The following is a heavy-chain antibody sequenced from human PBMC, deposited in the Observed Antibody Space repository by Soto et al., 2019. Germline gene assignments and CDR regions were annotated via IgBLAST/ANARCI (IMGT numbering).Heavy chain of an antibody. J-gene: IGHJ4*02. CDR1: GSSVSSGLYY. D-gene: IGHD5-12*01. V-gene: IGHV4-61*01. CDR2: IYYTGTT. Sequence: PSETLSLTCTVSGSSVSSGLYYWSWIRQSPGKGLEWIGYIYYTGTTNRNPSLRGRVSMSIDTSKNQFSLKLNSVTAADTAVYYCARTPGDGYNWYFDYWGQGTLVTVSS. CDR3: ARTPGDGYNWYFDY.